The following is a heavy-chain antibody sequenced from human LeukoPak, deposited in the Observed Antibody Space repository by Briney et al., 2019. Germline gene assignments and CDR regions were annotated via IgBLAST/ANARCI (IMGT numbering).Heavy chain of an antibody. D-gene: IGHD3-3*01. CDR1: GFTFSSYG. CDR3: AKDFNSLNYDFWSGLYNYYYYGMDV. V-gene: IGHV3-30*18. J-gene: IGHJ6*02. CDR2: ISYDGSNK. Sequence: PGGSLRLSCAASGFTFSSYGMPWVRQAPGKGLEWVAVISYDGSNKYYADSVKGRFTISRDNSKNTLYLQMNSLRAEDTAVYYCAKDFNSLNYDFWSGLYNYYYYGMDVWGQGTTVTVSS.